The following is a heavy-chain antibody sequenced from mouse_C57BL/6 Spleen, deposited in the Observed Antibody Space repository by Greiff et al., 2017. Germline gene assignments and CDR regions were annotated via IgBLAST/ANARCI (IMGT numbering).Heavy chain of an antibody. J-gene: IGHJ3*01. CDR3: AKEGVFSY. CDR2: INPSSGYT. V-gene: IGHV1-4*01. CDR1: GYTFTSYT. Sequence: QVQLQQSGAELARPGASVKMSCKASGYTFTSYTMHWVKQRPGQGLEWIGYINPSSGYTTYNQKFKDKATLTADKYSSPAYMQLSSLTSEDSAVYYCAKEGVFSYWGQGTLVTVSA.